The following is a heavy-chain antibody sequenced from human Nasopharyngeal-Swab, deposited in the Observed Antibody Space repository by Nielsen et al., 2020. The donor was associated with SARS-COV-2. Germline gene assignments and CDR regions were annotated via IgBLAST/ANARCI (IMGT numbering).Heavy chain of an antibody. Sequence: SETLSLTCAVYGGSFSGYYWSWIRQPPGRGLEWIGEINHSGSNNYNPSLKSLVTISVATSKNQFSLKLGSVTAADTAVYYCARQGSSSRTFDYWGQGTLVTVSS. D-gene: IGHD6-13*01. J-gene: IGHJ4*02. V-gene: IGHV4-34*01. CDR1: GGSFSGYY. CDR3: ARQGSSSRTFDY. CDR2: INHSGSN.